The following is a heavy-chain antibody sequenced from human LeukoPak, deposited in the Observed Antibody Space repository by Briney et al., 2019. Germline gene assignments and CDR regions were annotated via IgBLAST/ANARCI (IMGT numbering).Heavy chain of an antibody. CDR3: ARGYGGYGNWFDP. D-gene: IGHD5-12*01. V-gene: IGHV1-2*02. CDR1: GYTFTGYY. J-gene: IGHJ5*02. Sequence: GASVKVSCKASGYTFTGYYMHWVRQAPGQGLEWMGWINPNSGGTNYAQKFQGRVTMTRDTSISTAYMELSMLRSDDTAVYYCARGYGGYGNWFDPWGQGTLVTVSS. CDR2: INPNSGGT.